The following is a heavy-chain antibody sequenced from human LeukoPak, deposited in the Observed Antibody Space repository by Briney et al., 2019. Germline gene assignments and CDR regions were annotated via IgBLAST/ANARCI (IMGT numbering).Heavy chain of an antibody. V-gene: IGHV4-30-2*01. Sequence: SETLSLTCTVSGGSISSGGYYWSWIRQPPGKGLEWIGYIYHSGSTYYNPSLKSRVTISVDRSKNQFSLKLSSVTAADTAVYYCARGGSVVVPAAMGGAFDIWGQGTMVTVSS. CDR2: IYHSGST. CDR1: GGSISSGGYY. D-gene: IGHD2-2*01. J-gene: IGHJ3*02. CDR3: ARGGSVVVPAAMGGAFDI.